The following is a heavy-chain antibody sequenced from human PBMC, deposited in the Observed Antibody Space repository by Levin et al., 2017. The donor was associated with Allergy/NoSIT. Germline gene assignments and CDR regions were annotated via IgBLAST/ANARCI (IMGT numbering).Heavy chain of an antibody. Sequence: SGGSLRLSCAASGFTFSSYSMNWVRQAPGKGLEWVSYISSSSSTIYYADSVKGRFTISRDNAKNSLYLQMNSLRAEDTAVYYCARDPPGRQPNWFDPWGQGTLVTVSS. J-gene: IGHJ5*02. CDR1: GFTFSSYS. V-gene: IGHV3-48*01. D-gene: IGHD3-10*01. CDR3: ARDPPGRQPNWFDP. CDR2: ISSSSSTI.